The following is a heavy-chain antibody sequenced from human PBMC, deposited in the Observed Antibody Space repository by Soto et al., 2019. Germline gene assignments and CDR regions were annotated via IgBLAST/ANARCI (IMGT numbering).Heavy chain of an antibody. CDR2: FFSDAER. CDR3: ARMDGDYNYYGLDV. J-gene: IGHJ6*02. Sequence: QVTLKESGPMLVKPTETLTLTCSVSGFSLTNGRMGVSWIRQPPGKALEWLAHFFSDAERSYSTSMQSRLNMYKDSSGSQVVLTMTNMAPADTATYFCARMDGDYNYYGLDVWGHGTAVTVSS. V-gene: IGHV2-26*01. CDR1: GFSLTNGRMG. D-gene: IGHD4-17*01.